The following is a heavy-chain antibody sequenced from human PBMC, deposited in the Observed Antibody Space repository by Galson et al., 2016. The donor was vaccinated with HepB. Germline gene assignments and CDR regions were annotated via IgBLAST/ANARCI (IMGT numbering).Heavy chain of an antibody. V-gene: IGHV3-53*04. D-gene: IGHD2/OR15-2a*01. CDR2: IYSGSTT. J-gene: IGHJ3*02. Sequence: SLRLSCAASGFTVSSNYITWVRQAPGKGLEWVSVIYSGSTTYYADSVKGRFTISRHNSKNTLYLQMSSLRAEDTAVYYCARVSTLALYAFDIRGQGTMVTVSS. CDR3: ARVSTLALYAFDI. CDR1: GFTVSSNY.